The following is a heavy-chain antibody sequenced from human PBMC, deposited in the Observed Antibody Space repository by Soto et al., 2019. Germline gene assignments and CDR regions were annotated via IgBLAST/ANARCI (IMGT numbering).Heavy chain of an antibody. CDR1: GFTFSSYG. CDR3: AKDLGDYYFDY. D-gene: IGHD2-21*02. V-gene: IGHV3-30*18. Sequence: QVQLVESGGGVVQPGRTLRLACAAAGFTFSSYGMHWVRQAPGKGLEWVAVISYDGSNKYYADSVKGRFTISRDNAKNTLYLQMNSLRAEDTAVYYCAKDLGDYYFDYSGQGTLVTVSS. J-gene: IGHJ4*02. CDR2: ISYDGSNK.